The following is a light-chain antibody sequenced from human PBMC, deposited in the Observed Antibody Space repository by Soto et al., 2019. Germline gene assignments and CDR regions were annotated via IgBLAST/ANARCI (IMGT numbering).Light chain of an antibody. CDR3: QQYGSSPLT. J-gene: IGKJ4*01. Sequence: EIVLTQSPGTLSLSPGERATLSCRASQSVSSSYLAWYQQKPGQAPRLLIYGASSRATGIPHRFSGSGSGTDFALTISGLGPEDFAMYYCQQYGSSPLTFGGGTKVEIK. V-gene: IGKV3-20*01. CDR1: QSVSSSY. CDR2: GAS.